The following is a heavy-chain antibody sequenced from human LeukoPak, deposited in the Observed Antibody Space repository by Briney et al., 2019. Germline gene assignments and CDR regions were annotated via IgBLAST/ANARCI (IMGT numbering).Heavy chain of an antibody. D-gene: IGHD3-22*01. J-gene: IGHJ4*02. CDR2: IYYSGST. CDR3: ARLYDSSGYYYPFDY. Sequence: PSETLSLTCTVSGGSISSYYWSWIRQPPGKGLEWIGYIYYSGSTNYNPSLKSRVTISVDTSKNHFSLKLSSVTAADTAVYYCARLYDSSGYYYPFDYWGQGTLVTVSS. V-gene: IGHV4-59*08. CDR1: GGSISSYY.